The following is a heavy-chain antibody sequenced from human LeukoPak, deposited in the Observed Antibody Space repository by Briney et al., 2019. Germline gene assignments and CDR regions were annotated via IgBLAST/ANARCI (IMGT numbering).Heavy chain of an antibody. CDR2: IKQDGSEK. D-gene: IGHD3-22*01. J-gene: IGHJ4*02. CDR1: GFTFSSYW. V-gene: IGHV3-7*05. Sequence: PGGSLRLSSAASGFTFSSYWMSWVRQAPGKGLEWVANIKQDGSEKYYVDSVKGRFTISRDNAKNSLYLQMNSLRAEDTAVYYCARERYYDSSGYDYWGQGTLVTVSS. CDR3: ARERYYDSSGYDY.